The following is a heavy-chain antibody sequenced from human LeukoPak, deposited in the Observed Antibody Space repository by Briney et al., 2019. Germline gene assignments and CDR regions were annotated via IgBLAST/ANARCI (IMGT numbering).Heavy chain of an antibody. CDR2: ISGSGGST. J-gene: IGHJ3*02. Sequence: GGSLRLSCAASGFTFSSYAMSWVRQAPGKGLEWVSAISGSGGSTYYADSVKGRFTISRDNSKNTLYLQMNSLRAEDTAVYYWAKDRIRMGANSLTVWGAIYIWGEGTMVSVSS. CDR1: GFTFSSYA. V-gene: IGHV3-23*01. CDR3: AKDRIRMGANSLTVWGAIYI. D-gene: IGHD1-26*01.